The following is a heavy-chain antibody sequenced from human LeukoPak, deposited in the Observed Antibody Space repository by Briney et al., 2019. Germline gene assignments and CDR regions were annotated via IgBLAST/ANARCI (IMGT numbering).Heavy chain of an antibody. Sequence: PGGSLRLSCAASGFTFDDYGMSWVRQAPGKGLEWVSGINWNGGSTGYADSVKGRFTISRDNAKNSLYLQMNSLRAEDTALYYCARSRIAARPGYYYYMDVWGKRTTVTVSS. CDR3: ARSRIAARPGYYYYMDV. D-gene: IGHD6-6*01. CDR2: INWNGGST. CDR1: GFTFDDYG. V-gene: IGHV3-20*04. J-gene: IGHJ6*03.